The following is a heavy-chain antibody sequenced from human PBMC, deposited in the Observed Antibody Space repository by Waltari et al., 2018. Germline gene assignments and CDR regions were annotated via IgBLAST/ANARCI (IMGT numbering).Heavy chain of an antibody. D-gene: IGHD3-22*01. J-gene: IGHJ4*02. Sequence: QVQLVQSGAEVKKPGASVKVSCKASGYTFTGYYMHWVRQAPGQGLEWMGWINPNSGGTNYAQKFQGRVTMTRDTSISTAYMELSRLRSDDTAVYYCARVGYYYDSSGYYYLDYWGQGTLVTVSS. V-gene: IGHV1-2*02. CDR1: GYTFTGYY. CDR2: INPNSGGT. CDR3: ARVGYYYDSSGYYYLDY.